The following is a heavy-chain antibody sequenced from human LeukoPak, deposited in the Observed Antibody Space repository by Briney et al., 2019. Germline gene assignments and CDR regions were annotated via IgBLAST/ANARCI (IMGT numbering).Heavy chain of an antibody. CDR3: RTELFTKLSSFDY. J-gene: IGHJ4*02. D-gene: IGHD3-10*01. V-gene: IGHV1-69*04. CDR2: VIPILGIT. CDR1: GFTFSSYA. Sequence: ASVKVSCKASGFTFSSYAISWVRQAPGQGLEWMGRVIPILGITNYAQKFQGRVTITADKSTSTAYMELSSLRSEDTAVYYCRTELFTKLSSFDYWGQGTLVTVSS.